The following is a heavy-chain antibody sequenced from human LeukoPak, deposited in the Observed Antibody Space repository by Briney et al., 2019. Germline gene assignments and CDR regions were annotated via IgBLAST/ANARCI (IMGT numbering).Heavy chain of an antibody. D-gene: IGHD3-10*01. J-gene: IGHJ6*03. V-gene: IGHV4-59*01. Sequence: SETLSLTCTVSGGSISSYYWSWIRQPPGKGLEWIGYIYYSGSTNYNPSLKSRVTISVDTSKNQFSLKLSSVTAADTAVYYCARVQGPPIWFGELPVGYYYYMDVWGKGATVTVSS. CDR1: GGSISSYY. CDR3: ARVQGPPIWFGELPVGYYYYMDV. CDR2: IYYSGST.